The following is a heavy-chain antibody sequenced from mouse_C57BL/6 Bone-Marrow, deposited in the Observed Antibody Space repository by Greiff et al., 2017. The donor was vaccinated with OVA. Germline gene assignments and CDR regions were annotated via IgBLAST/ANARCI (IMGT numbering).Heavy chain of an antibody. V-gene: IGHV1-15*01. CDR1: GYTFTDYE. Sequence: VKLVESGAELVRPGASVTLSCKASGYTFTDYEMHWVKQTPVHGLVWIGAIDPETGGTAYNQKFKGKAILTADKSSSTAYMELRSLTSEDSAVYYCTRGYSNYYAMDYWGQGTSVTVSS. J-gene: IGHJ4*01. CDR3: TRGYSNYYAMDY. CDR2: IDPETGGT. D-gene: IGHD2-5*01.